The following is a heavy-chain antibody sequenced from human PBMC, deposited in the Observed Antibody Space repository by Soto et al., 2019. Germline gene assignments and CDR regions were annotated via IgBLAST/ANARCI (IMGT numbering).Heavy chain of an antibody. Sequence: EVQLVESGGGLVQPGRSLRLSCAASGFTFDDYAMHWVRQAPGKGLEWVSGISWNSGSIGYADSVKGRFTISRDNAKNSLYLQMNRLRDEDTALYYCAKDNLRRLRYFDWLLFDYWGQGTLVTVSS. CDR2: ISWNSGSI. J-gene: IGHJ4*02. CDR3: AKDNLRRLRYFDWLLFDY. CDR1: GFTFDDYA. D-gene: IGHD3-9*01. V-gene: IGHV3-9*01.